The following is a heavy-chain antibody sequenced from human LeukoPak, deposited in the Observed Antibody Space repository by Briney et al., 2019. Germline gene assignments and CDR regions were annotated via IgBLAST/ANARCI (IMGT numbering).Heavy chain of an antibody. CDR1: GGSISSSSYY. D-gene: IGHD5-18*01. J-gene: IGHJ4*02. CDR2: IYHSGST. CDR3: ARQVYSYGNTPYYFDY. Sequence: SGTLSLTCTVSGGSISSSSYYWGWIRQPPGKGLEWIGSIYHSGSTYYNPSLKSRVTISVDTSKNQFSLKLSSVTAADTAVYYCARQVYSYGNTPYYFDYWGQGTLVTVSS. V-gene: IGHV4-39*01.